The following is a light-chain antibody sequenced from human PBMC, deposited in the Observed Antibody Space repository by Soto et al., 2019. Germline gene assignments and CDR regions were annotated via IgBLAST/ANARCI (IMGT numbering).Light chain of an antibody. CDR2: GAS. CDR3: QQYGSPPFN. J-gene: IGKJ3*01. Sequence: EVVFTHAPGTLCLSGGERATLSCRASESVSSSYLAWYEQKPGQAPRLLICGASSRATCIPDTLSGSRSETDFSLTISRLKPEDIAVYYCQQYGSPPFNFARGTNVVIK. CDR1: ESVSSSY. V-gene: IGKV3-20*01.